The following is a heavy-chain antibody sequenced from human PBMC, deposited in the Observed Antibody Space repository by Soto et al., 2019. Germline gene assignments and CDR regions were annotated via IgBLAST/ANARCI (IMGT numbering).Heavy chain of an antibody. Sequence: PGGSQSLSYAASGFTVRSNYMSWVRRAPGKGLEWVSVIYSGGNTYYADSVKGRFTISRDNSKNMLYLQMNNLRVEDTAVYYCARGASIAVVPALDVWGQGTTVTVSS. CDR1: GFTVRSNY. CDR2: IYSGGNT. CDR3: ARGASIAVVPALDV. D-gene: IGHD2-2*01. J-gene: IGHJ6*02. V-gene: IGHV3-66*01.